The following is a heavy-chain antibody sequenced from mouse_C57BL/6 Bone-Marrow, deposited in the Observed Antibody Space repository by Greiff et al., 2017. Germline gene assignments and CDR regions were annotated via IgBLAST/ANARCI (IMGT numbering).Heavy chain of an antibody. CDR3: ARDPTYVYAMDY. V-gene: IGHV3-6*01. CDR1: GYSITSGYY. Sequence: EVKLMESGPGLVKPSQSLSLTCSVTGYSITSGYYWNWIRQFPGNKLEWMGYISYDGSNNYNPSLKNRISITRDTSKNQFFLKLNSVTTEDTATYYCARDPTYVYAMDYWGQGTSVTVSS. CDR2: ISYDGSN. J-gene: IGHJ4*01. D-gene: IGHD2-12*01.